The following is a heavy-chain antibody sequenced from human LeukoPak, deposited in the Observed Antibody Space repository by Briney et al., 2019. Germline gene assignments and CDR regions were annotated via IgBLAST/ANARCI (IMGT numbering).Heavy chain of an antibody. D-gene: IGHD4-23*01. J-gene: IGHJ4*02. CDR3: ARVGFGNTPHPIDY. Sequence: SETLALTCAVYGGSFRGYYWSWIRQPPGKGLEWIGEINHSGSTNYNPSLKSRVTISVDTSKNQFSLQLSSVTAADTAVYYCARVGFGNTPHPIDYWGQGTLVTVSS. V-gene: IGHV4-34*01. CDR2: INHSGST. CDR1: GGSFRGYY.